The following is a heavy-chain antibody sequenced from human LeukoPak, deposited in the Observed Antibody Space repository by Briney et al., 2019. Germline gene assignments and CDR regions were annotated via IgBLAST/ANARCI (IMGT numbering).Heavy chain of an antibody. J-gene: IGHJ4*02. CDR3: AKGGAQQAVYYFDY. D-gene: IGHD6-19*01. V-gene: IGHV3-23*01. CDR1: GFTFSIYA. CDR2: INGISGET. Sequence: GGSLRLSCAASGFTFSIYAMTWVRRAPGKGLEWLSGINGISGETYYADSVKGRFTTSRDNSRNTLFLQMSSLRPDDTAVYYCAKGGAQQAVYYFDYWGQGTLVTVSS.